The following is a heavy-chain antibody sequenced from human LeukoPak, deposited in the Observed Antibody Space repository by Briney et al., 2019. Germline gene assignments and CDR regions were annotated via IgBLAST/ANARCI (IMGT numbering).Heavy chain of an antibody. J-gene: IGHJ4*02. V-gene: IGHV3-33*01. D-gene: IGHD3-22*01. Sequence: GRSLRLSCVASGFSFRTYGMHWVRQAPGKGLEWVAITWYDGSHEYYADSVEGRFTISRDDSKNTLFLQMNSLRGEDTAMYFCARDRSYSSGYYGGSLDFWGQGTLVTVSS. CDR2: TWYDGSHE. CDR3: ARDRSYSSGYYGGSLDF. CDR1: GFSFRTYG.